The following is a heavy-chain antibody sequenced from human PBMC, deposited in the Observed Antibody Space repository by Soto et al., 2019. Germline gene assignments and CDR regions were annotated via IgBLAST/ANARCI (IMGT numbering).Heavy chain of an antibody. J-gene: IGHJ6*02. CDR3: AGAAAAAGKYYYYGMDV. CDR1: GGSISSSSYY. D-gene: IGHD6-13*01. Sequence: SSETLSLTCTVSGGSISSSSYYWGWIRQPPGKGLEWIGSIYYSGSTYYNPSLKSRVTISVDTSKNQFSLKLSSVTAADTAVYYCAGAAAAAGKYYYYGMDVWGQGTTVTVSS. CDR2: IYYSGST. V-gene: IGHV4-39*07.